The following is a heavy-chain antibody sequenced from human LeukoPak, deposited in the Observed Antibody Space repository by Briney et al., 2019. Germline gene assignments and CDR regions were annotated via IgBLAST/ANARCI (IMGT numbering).Heavy chain of an antibody. CDR1: GFTFSSYG. CDR2: IRYDGSNK. Sequence: GGSLRLPCAASGFTFSSYGMHWVRQAPGKGLEWVAFIRYDGSNKYYADSVKGRFTISRDNSKNTLYLQMNSLRAEDTAVYYCAKDGRIAARRFDYWGQGTLVTVSS. CDR3: AKDGRIAARRFDY. J-gene: IGHJ4*02. V-gene: IGHV3-30*02. D-gene: IGHD6-6*01.